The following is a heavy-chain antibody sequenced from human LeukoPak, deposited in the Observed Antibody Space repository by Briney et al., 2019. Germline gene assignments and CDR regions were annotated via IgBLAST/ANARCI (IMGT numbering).Heavy chain of an antibody. D-gene: IGHD2-2*02. Sequence: GGSLRLSCAASGLTFSSYWMSWVRQAPGKGLEWVANIKQDGSEKYYVDSVKGRFTISRDNAKNSLYLQMNSLRVEDTAVYYCARRVYCSSPSCYTLIDYWGQGTLVTVSS. CDR1: GLTFSSYW. CDR3: ARRVYCSSPSCYTLIDY. J-gene: IGHJ4*01. CDR2: IKQDGSEK. V-gene: IGHV3-7*01.